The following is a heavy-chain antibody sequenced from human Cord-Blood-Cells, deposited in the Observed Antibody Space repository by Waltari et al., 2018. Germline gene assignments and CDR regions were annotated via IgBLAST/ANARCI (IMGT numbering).Heavy chain of an antibody. D-gene: IGHD3-10*01. CDR1: GGSISSYY. CDR2: IYYSGSP. V-gene: IGHV4-59*08. CDR3: ARLDYGSGSYYIDY. Sequence: QVQLQESGPGLVKPSETLSLTCTVSGGSISSYYWSWIRQPPGKGLEWIGYIYYSGSPNYNPSLKSRVTISVDTSKNQFSLKLSSVTAADTAVYYCARLDYGSGSYYIDYWGQGTLVTVSS. J-gene: IGHJ4*02.